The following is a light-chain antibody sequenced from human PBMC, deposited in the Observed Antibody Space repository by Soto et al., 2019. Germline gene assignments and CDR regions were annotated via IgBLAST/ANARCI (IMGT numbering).Light chain of an antibody. J-gene: IGKJ1*01. CDR2: WAS. Sequence: DIVMTQSPDSLAVSLGERATINCKSSQSVLYSSNNKNYLAWYQQKAGQPPKLLIYWASTRESGVPDRFSGSGSGTDFNLTIQSLEAEDVAVYYCQQYFSTPRKFGQGTKVEIK. CDR1: QSVLYSSNNKNY. V-gene: IGKV4-1*01. CDR3: QQYFSTPRK.